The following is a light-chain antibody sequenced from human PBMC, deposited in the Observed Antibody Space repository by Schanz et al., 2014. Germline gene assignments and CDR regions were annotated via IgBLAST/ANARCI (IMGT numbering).Light chain of an antibody. J-gene: IGLJ1*01. V-gene: IGLV2-14*02. Sequence: QSALTQPASVSGSPGQSITISCTGTSSDFGSYNLVSWYQHHPGKAPKLLIYEGTKRPSGVSNRFSGSKSGNTASLTISGLQAEDEADYYCSSYADSSTLFGPGTKLTVL. CDR3: SSYADSSTL. CDR1: SSDFGSYNL. CDR2: EGT.